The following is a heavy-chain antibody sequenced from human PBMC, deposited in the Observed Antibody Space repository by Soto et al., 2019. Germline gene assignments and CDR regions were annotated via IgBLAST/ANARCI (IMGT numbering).Heavy chain of an antibody. Sequence: QVQLVQSGAEVKKPGASVKVSCKASGFTFTDYYMHWVRQAPGQGLEWMGWLNCNSGGTSVARRFQGYVTLTRDTSITTAYMELNSLKSDDTAVYYCAIVHRRDHQYAMDVWGQGTTVIVSS. D-gene: IGHD2-2*01. CDR3: AIVHRRDHQYAMDV. CDR2: LNCNSGGT. J-gene: IGHJ6*02. V-gene: IGHV1-2*04. CDR1: GFTFTDYY.